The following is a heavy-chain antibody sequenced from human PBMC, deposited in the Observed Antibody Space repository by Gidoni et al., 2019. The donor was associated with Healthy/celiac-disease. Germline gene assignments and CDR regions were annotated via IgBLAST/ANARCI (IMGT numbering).Heavy chain of an antibody. CDR1: GFTFSRYA. D-gene: IGHD6-13*01. CDR3: ARGGASSWYDPPSDY. J-gene: IGHJ4*02. Sequence: QVQLVESGGGVVQPGRSLRLSCAASGFTFSRYAMHWVRQAPGKGLEWVAVISYDGSNKYYADSVKGRFTISRDNSKNTLYLQMNSLRAEDTAVYYCARGGASSWYDPPSDYWGQGTLVTVSS. V-gene: IGHV3-30-3*01. CDR2: ISYDGSNK.